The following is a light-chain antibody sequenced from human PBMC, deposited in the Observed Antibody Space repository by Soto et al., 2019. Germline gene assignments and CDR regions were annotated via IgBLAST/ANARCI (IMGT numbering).Light chain of an antibody. CDR3: QQYGNSPFT. V-gene: IGKV3-20*01. J-gene: IGKJ5*01. CDR2: GAS. CDR1: QSLRSS. Sequence: EIVLTQSPATLSLSPGERATLSCRASQSLRSSLAWYQQKPGQAPRLLIYGASTRATGIPDRFSGSESGTDFTLTISRLEPEDFVVYYCQQYGNSPFTFGQGTRLEIK.